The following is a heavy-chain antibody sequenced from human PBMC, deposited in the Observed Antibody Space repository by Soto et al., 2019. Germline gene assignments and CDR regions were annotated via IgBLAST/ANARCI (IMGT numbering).Heavy chain of an antibody. CDR3: ARGLTGFDY. D-gene: IGHD1-20*01. CDR2: ISYDGSNK. V-gene: IGHV3-30-3*01. CDR1: GFTFSSYA. J-gene: IGHJ4*02. Sequence: PGGSLRLSCAASGFTFSSYAMHWVRQAPGKGLEWVAVISYDGSNKYYADSVKGRFTISRDNSKNTLYLQMNSLRAEDTAVYYCARGLTGFDYWGQGTLLTVSS.